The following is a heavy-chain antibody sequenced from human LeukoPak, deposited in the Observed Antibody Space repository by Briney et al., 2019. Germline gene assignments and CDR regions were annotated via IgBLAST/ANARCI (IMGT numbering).Heavy chain of an antibody. CDR1: GLTFSSSE. V-gene: IGHV3-48*03. CDR2: ISSRGGTI. CDR3: ATQGRSAISGI. D-gene: IGHD3-3*01. J-gene: IGHJ3*02. Sequence: GGSLRLSCAASGLTFSSSEMNWVRQAPGKGLEWISYISSRGGTIYHADSVKGRFTVSRDNAKNSLYLQMNSLRAEDTAVYYCATQGRSAISGIWGQGTMVTVSS.